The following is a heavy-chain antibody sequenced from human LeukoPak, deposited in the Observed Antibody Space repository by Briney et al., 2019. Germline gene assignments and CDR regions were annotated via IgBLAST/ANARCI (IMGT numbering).Heavy chain of an antibody. CDR1: GYSISSGYY. J-gene: IGHJ3*02. Sequence: SETLSLTCTVSGYSISSGYYWGWIRQPPGMGLEWIGSIYHSGSTYYNPSLKSRVTISVDTSKNQFSLKLSSVTAADTAVYYCARDRGTTLPDAFDIWGQGTMVTVSS. D-gene: IGHD1-1*01. V-gene: IGHV4-38-2*02. CDR2: IYHSGST. CDR3: ARDRGTTLPDAFDI.